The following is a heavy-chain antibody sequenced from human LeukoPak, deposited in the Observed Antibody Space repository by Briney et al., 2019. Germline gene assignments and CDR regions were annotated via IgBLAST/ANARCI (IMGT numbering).Heavy chain of an antibody. CDR1: GYSFTSYW. J-gene: IGHJ6*02. CDR2: IYPGDSDT. D-gene: IGHD1-26*01. V-gene: IGHV5-51*01. CDR3: ARQRSYADYYYYYGMDV. Sequence: GESLKISCKGSGYSFTSYWIGWVRQMPGKGLEWMGIIYPGDSDTRYSPSFQGQVTISADQSISTAYLQWSSLKGSDTAMYYCARQRSYADYYYYYGMDVWGQGTTVTVSS.